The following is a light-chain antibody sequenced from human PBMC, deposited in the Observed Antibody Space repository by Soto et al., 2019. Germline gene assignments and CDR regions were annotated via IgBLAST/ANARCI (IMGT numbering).Light chain of an antibody. J-gene: IGKJ1*01. CDR2: RAS. CDR1: QNIYSN. V-gene: IGKV3-15*01. CDR3: QQYKSYSRM. Sequence: IVMTQSPATLSVSPGERATLSCRASQNIYSNVAWYQQRPGQAPRLLIYRASTRATGIPARFSGSGSGTEFTLTISSLQSEDFATYYCQQYKSYSRMFGHGSKVDIK.